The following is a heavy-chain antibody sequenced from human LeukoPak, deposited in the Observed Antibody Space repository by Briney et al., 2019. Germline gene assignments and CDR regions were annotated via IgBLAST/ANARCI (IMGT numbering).Heavy chain of an antibody. J-gene: IGHJ4*02. CDR3: ARDLASCAGDCYSDGFDY. V-gene: IGHV4-38-2*02. Sequence: SETLSLTCNVSGGSISSGYYWGWIRQSPGKGLEWIGSIYHGGSTYYNPSLRSRVIVSVDTSKNHFSLKMSSVTAADTAVYYCARDLASCAGDCYSDGFDYWGQGALVTVSS. CDR1: GGSISSGYY. CDR2: IYHGGST. D-gene: IGHD2-21*02.